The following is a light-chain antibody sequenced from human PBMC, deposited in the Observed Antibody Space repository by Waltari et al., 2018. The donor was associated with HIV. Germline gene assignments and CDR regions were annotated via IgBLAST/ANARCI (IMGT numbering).Light chain of an antibody. CDR2: EDS. CDR3: YSRDSSGNSWV. J-gene: IGLJ3*02. Sequence: SYELTQPPSVSVSPGQTARITCSGDALPKRYAYWYQQKSGQAPVLVIYEDSKRPSGILERFSGSSSGTMATLTISGAQVEDEADYYCYSRDSSGNSWVFGGGTKLTVL. V-gene: IGLV3-10*01. CDR1: ALPKRY.